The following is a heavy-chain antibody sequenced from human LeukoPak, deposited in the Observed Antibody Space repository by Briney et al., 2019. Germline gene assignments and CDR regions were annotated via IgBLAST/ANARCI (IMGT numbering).Heavy chain of an antibody. D-gene: IGHD3-10*01. V-gene: IGHV4-59*12. CDR2: IYYSGST. CDR3: ARRVLWFGEFYYYYYYMDV. CDR1: GGSFSSYY. J-gene: IGHJ6*03. Sequence: SETLSLTCTFSGGSFSSYYWSWIRQPPGKGLEWIGYIYYSGSTNNNPSLKSRVTISVDKSKNQISLELSSVTAADTAVYYCARRVLWFGEFYYYYYYMDVWGKGTTVTISS.